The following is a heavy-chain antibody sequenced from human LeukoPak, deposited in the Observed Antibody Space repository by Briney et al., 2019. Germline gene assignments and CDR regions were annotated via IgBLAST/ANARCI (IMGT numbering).Heavy chain of an antibody. J-gene: IGHJ4*02. CDR2: ISSSSTYI. D-gene: IGHD4-17*01. Sequence: GGSLRLSCAASGFTFSSYNMNWVRQAPGKGLEWVSSISSSSTYIYYADSVKGRFTISRDNAKNSLYLQMNSLGAEDTAVYYCARDNSWNGDYGGPYFDYWGQGTLVTVSS. CDR3: ARDNSWNGDYGGPYFDY. CDR1: GFTFSSYN. V-gene: IGHV3-21*01.